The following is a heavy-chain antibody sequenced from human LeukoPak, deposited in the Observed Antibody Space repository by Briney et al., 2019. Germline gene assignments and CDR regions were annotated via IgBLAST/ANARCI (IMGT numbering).Heavy chain of an antibody. J-gene: IGHJ4*02. CDR2: ISGSGGST. D-gene: IGHD4-11*01. CDR3: AKGPADYSNKGDY. Sequence: PGGSLRLSCAASGFTFSSYAMSGVRQAPGKGLEWVSAISGSGGSTYYADSVKGRFTISRDNSKNTLYLQMNSLRAEDTAVYYCAKGPADYSNKGDYWGQGTLVTVSS. CDR1: GFTFSSYA. V-gene: IGHV3-23*01.